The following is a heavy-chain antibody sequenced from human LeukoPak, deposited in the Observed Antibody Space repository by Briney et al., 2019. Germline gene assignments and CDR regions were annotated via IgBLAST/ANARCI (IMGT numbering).Heavy chain of an antibody. CDR3: ARAHGVSGWLARAPRFDY. CDR2: IDPNSGGT. Sequence: GASVKVSCKASGYTFTGYYMHWVRQAPGQGLEWMGWIDPNSGGTNYAQKFQGRVTMTRDTSISTAYMELSRLRSDDTAVYYCARAHGVSGWLARAPRFDYWGQGTLVTVSS. J-gene: IGHJ4*02. CDR1: GYTFTGYY. D-gene: IGHD6-19*01. V-gene: IGHV1-2*02.